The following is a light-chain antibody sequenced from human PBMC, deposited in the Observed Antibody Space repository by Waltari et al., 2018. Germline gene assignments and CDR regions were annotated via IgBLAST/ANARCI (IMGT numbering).Light chain of an antibody. CDR2: DVT. CDR3: ISDSRAPPGNVV. V-gene: IGLV2-14*03. Sequence: SALTQPASVSGSLGQSITFSCTGTSSDVGGYNLFAWYQQHPGKAPELMLHDVTDRPSGVSIRFSGSKSGNTAYLTISGLQADDEADYYCISDSRAPPGNVVIGGGTKLTVL. CDR1: SSDVGGYNL. J-gene: IGLJ2*01.